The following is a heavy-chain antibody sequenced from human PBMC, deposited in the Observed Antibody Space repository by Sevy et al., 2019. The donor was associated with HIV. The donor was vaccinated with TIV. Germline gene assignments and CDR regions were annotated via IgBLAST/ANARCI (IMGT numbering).Heavy chain of an antibody. V-gene: IGHV4-34*01. J-gene: IGHJ5*02. CDR1: GGSFSGYY. D-gene: IGHD2-2*01. Sequence: SETLSLTCAVYGGSFSGYYWNWIRQTPGKGLEWIGEINHSGSTNYNPSLKSRVTISVDTSKNQFSLRLNSVTAADTALYYCARAPPVVVVPGAPSWFDPLGQGPLVTVSS. CDR3: ARAPPVVVVPGAPSWFDP. CDR2: INHSGST.